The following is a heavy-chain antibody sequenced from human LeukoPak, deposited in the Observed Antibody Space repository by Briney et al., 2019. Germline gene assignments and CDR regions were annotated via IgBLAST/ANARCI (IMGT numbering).Heavy chain of an antibody. V-gene: IGHV4-39*01. CDR2: IYYSGST. J-gene: IGHJ4*02. CDR1: GGSIGSSSYY. CDR3: AKGKGHY. Sequence: SETLSLTCTVSGGSIGSSSYYWGWIRQPPGKGLEWIGSIYYSGSTYYNPSLKSRVTISVDTSKNQFSLKLSSVTAADTAVYYCAKGKGHYWGQGTLVTVSS.